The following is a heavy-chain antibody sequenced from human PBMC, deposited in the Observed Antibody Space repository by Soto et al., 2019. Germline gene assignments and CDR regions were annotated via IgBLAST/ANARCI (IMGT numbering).Heavy chain of an antibody. CDR2: IYPGDSDT. Sequence: GGSLKISCKGSGYSFTSYWIGWGRQMPGKGLEWRGIIYPGDSDTRYSPSFQGQVTISADKSISTAYLQWSSLKASDTAMYYCARVNYYDSSGYYEHYYYYGMDVWGQGTTVTVSS. J-gene: IGHJ6*02. D-gene: IGHD3-22*01. V-gene: IGHV5-51*01. CDR1: GYSFTSYW. CDR3: ARVNYYDSSGYYEHYYYYGMDV.